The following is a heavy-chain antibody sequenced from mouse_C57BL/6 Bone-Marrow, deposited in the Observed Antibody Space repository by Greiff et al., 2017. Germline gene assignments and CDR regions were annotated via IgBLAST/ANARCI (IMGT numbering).Heavy chain of an antibody. CDR3: AIWFAY. Sequence: QVQLQQPGAELVKPGASVKVSCKASGYTFTSYWMHWVKQRPGQGLEWIGRIHPSDSDTNYNQKFKGKSTLTVDKSSSTAYVQLSSLTSDDTAVYYCAIWFAYWGQGTLVTVSA. CDR2: IHPSDSDT. J-gene: IGHJ3*01. CDR1: GYTFTSYW. V-gene: IGHV1-74*01.